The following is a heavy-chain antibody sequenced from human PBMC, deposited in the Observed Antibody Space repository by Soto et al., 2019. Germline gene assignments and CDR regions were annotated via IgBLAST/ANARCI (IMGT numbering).Heavy chain of an antibody. CDR2: IYHSGST. Sequence: QVQLQESGPGLVKPSGTLSLTCAVSSGSISSSNWWSWVRQPPGKGLEWIGEIYHSGSTNYNPSLKSRVTLSEDKAKNQFSLKLSSVTAADTAVYYCARRMVRGDFDYWGHGTLVTVSS. CDR1: SGSISSSNW. D-gene: IGHD3-10*01. J-gene: IGHJ4*01. V-gene: IGHV4-4*02. CDR3: ARRMVRGDFDY.